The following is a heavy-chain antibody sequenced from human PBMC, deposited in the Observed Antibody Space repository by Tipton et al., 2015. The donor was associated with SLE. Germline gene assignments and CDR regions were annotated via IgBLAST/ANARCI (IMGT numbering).Heavy chain of an antibody. D-gene: IGHD3-16*01. V-gene: IGHV4-31*03. CDR1: GGSISSGGYY. CDR3: AGAVCRNYFDY. CDR2: IYYSGST. J-gene: IGHJ4*02. Sequence: TLSLTCTVSGGSISSGGYYWSWIRQHPGKGLEWIGYIYYSGSTYYNPSLKSRVTISVDTSKNQFPLKLSSVTAADTAVYYCAGAVCRNYFDYWGQGTLVTVSS.